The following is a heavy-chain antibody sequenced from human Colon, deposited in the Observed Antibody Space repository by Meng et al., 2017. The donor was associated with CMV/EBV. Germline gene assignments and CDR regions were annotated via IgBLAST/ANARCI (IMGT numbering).Heavy chain of an antibody. CDR1: GFSFINYV. J-gene: IGHJ4*02. CDR3: VGSRVRYIFDH. CDR2: ISHSGNIQ. D-gene: IGHD5-18*01. Sequence: GESLKISCASSGFSFINYVIHWVRQAPGKGLEWVAVISHSGNIQNYADSVMGRFTISRDNSVNRVYLQLNSLRAEDTGVYYCVGSRVRYIFDHWGQGTLVTVSS. V-gene: IGHV3-30-3*01.